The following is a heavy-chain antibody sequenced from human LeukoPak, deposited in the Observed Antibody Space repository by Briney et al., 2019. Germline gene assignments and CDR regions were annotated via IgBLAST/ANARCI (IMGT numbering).Heavy chain of an antibody. Sequence: SETLSLTCTVSGGSISSYYWSWIRQPPGKGLEWIGYIYYSGSTNYNPSLKSRVTISVDTSKNQFSLKLSSVTAADTAVYYCARGSGWYYYWGQGTLVTVSS. CDR2: IYYSGST. V-gene: IGHV4-59*01. CDR1: GGSISSYY. D-gene: IGHD6-19*01. CDR3: ARGSGWYYY. J-gene: IGHJ4*02.